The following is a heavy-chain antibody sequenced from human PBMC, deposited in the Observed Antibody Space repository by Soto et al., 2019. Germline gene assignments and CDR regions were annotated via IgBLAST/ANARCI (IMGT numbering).Heavy chain of an antibody. CDR1: GGTFSRYA. D-gene: IGHD3-22*01. J-gene: IGHJ4*02. CDR2: IIPLFGTA. Sequence: ASVKVSCKASGGTFSRYAISWVRQAPGQGLEWMGGIIPLFGTANYAQRFQGRVRITADESTTTAYMELRGLRSEDTAVYYCARGVHLDSGGYYYFYWGQGTLVTVSS. CDR3: ARGVHLDSGGYYYFY. V-gene: IGHV1-69*13.